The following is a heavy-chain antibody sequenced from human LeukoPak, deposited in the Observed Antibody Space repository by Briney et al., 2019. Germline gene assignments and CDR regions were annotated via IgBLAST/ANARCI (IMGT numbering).Heavy chain of an antibody. J-gene: IGHJ6*02. D-gene: IGHD3-3*01. CDR3: AREKHDFWSGYPVGMDV. CDR2: ISAYNGNT. CDR1: GYTFTSYG. Sequence: ASVKVSCKASGYTFTSYGISWVRQAPGQGLEWMGWISAYNGNTNYAQKLQGRVTMTTDTPTSTAYMELRSLRSDDTAVYYCAREKHDFWSGYPVGMDVWGQGTTVTVSS. V-gene: IGHV1-18*01.